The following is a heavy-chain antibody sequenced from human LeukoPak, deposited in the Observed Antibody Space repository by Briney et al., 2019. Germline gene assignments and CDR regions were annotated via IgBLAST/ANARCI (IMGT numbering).Heavy chain of an antibody. CDR3: ARDLIVVVPAAIPYYYYGMDV. D-gene: IGHD2-2*01. V-gene: IGHV3-30-3*01. J-gene: IGHJ6*02. Sequence: PGRSLRLSCAASGFTFSSYAMHWVRQAPGKGLEWVAVISYDGSNKYYADSVKGRFTISRDNSKNTLYLQMNSLRAEDTAVYYCARDLIVVVPAAIPYYYYGMDVWGQGTTVTVSS. CDR1: GFTFSSYA. CDR2: ISYDGSNK.